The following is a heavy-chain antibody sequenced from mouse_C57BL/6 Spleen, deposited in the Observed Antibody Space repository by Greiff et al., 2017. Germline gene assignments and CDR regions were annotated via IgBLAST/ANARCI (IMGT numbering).Heavy chain of an antibody. J-gene: IGHJ1*03. D-gene: IGHD1-1*01. CDR1: GYTFTSYW. CDR2: IDPSDSYT. CDR3: ARKGSSYWYFDV. Sequence: QMQLKQPGAELVMPGASVKLSCKASGYTFTSYWMHWVKQRPGQGLEWIGEIDPSDSYTNYNQKFKGKSTLTVDKSSSTAYMQLSSLTSEDSAVYYCARKGSSYWYFDVWGTGTTVTVSS. V-gene: IGHV1-69*01.